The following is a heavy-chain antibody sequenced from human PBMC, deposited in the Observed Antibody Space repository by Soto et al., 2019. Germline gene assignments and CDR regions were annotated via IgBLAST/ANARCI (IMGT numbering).Heavy chain of an antibody. J-gene: IGHJ4*02. V-gene: IGHV1-8*01. CDR1: GYTFSNYD. CDR2: VNPNNGDT. Sequence: QVQLVQSGAELKKPGASVKVSCKASGYTFSNYDMNWVRQATGQGPEWIGWVNPNNGDTGYAQKCXAXVXXTTDISTTTAYMEPTSLRSEDAAIYYCAKVSRKGSAIDFDYWGQGTLITVSS. CDR3: AKVSRKGSAIDFDY. D-gene: IGHD3-10*01.